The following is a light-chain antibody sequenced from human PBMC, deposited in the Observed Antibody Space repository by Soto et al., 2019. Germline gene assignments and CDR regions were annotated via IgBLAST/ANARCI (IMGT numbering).Light chain of an antibody. J-gene: IGKJ2*01. Sequence: DIQMTQSPSSLSASVGDRVTITCRASQSISYYLSWYQLKPGKVPKLLISAASSLQSGVPSRFSGSGSGTDFTLTISSLQPEDFATYYCQQSSSYPRTFGQGTKLEIK. CDR3: QQSSSYPRT. V-gene: IGKV1-39*01. CDR1: QSISYY. CDR2: AAS.